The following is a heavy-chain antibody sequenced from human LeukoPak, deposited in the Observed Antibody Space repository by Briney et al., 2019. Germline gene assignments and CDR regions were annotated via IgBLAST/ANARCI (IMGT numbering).Heavy chain of an antibody. Sequence: ASVKVSCEASGYTFTTYGISWVRQAPGQGLEWMGGIIPIFGTANYAQKFQGRVTITADESTSTAYMELSSLRSEDTAVYYCASGYCSSTSCYFLYYYGMNVWGQGTTVTVSS. J-gene: IGHJ6*02. CDR1: GYTFTTYG. V-gene: IGHV1-69*13. D-gene: IGHD2-2*01. CDR2: IIPIFGTA. CDR3: ASGYCSSTSCYFLYYYGMNV.